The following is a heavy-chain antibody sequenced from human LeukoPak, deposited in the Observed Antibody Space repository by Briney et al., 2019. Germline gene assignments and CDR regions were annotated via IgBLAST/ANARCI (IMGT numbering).Heavy chain of an antibody. CDR3: VRGYSYGYHVSKTYYFDY. Sequence: GGSLRLSCAASGFTFSSYRMNWVRQAPGKGLEWVSSISGSSSYIYYADSVKGRFTISRDNAKNSLYLQMNSLRAEDTAVYYCVRGYSYGYHVSKTYYFDYWGQGTLATVSS. J-gene: IGHJ4*02. CDR2: ISGSSSYI. CDR1: GFTFSSYR. D-gene: IGHD5-18*01. V-gene: IGHV3-21*01.